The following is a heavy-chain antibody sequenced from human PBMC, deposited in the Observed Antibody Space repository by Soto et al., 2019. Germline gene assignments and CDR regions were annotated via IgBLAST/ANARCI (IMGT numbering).Heavy chain of an antibody. CDR3: ASLRVGFGELLTY. Sequence: PGESLKISCKGSGYSFTSSWICWERQMPGKGLEWMGIIYPGDSDTRYSPSFQGHVTISADKSISTAYLQWSSLKASDTAMYYCASLRVGFGELLTYWGQGTLVTVSS. V-gene: IGHV5-51*01. CDR1: GYSFTSSW. D-gene: IGHD3-10*01. CDR2: IYPGDSDT. J-gene: IGHJ4*02.